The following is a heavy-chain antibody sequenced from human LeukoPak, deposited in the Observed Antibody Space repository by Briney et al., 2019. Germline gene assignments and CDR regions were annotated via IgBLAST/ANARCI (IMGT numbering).Heavy chain of an antibody. V-gene: IGHV1-46*01. CDR1: GYTFTSYY. D-gene: IGHD3-22*01. Sequence: ASVEVSCKASGYTFTSYYMHWVRQAPGQGLEWMGIINPSGGSTSYAQKFQGRVTMTRDTSTSTVYMELSSLRSEDKAVYYCARDEASVNGYYDSSGYSFDYWGQGTLVTVSS. J-gene: IGHJ4*02. CDR3: ARDEASVNGYYDSSGYSFDY. CDR2: INPSGGST.